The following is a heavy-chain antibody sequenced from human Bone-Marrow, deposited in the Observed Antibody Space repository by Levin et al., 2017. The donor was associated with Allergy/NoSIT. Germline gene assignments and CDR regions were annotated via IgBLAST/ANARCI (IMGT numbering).Heavy chain of an antibody. J-gene: IGHJ6*02. CDR3: ARASYREMVRGATIRTYGMDV. CDR1: GYTFSDYY. Sequence: GASVKVSCKASGYTFSDYYIHWMRLTPGQGLEWMGMIKPTGVTRPAQKFQGRVIMTREMSTSTVYLEMTSLRSEDTAVYYCARASYREMVRGATIRTYGMDVWGQGTTVTVSS. V-gene: IGHV1-46*01. D-gene: IGHD3-10*01. CDR2: IKPTGVT.